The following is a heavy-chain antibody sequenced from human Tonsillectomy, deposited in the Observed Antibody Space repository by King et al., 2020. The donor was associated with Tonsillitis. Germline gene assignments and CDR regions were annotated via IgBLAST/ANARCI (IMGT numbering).Heavy chain of an antibody. CDR3: ARRSSWYKNSPFDY. D-gene: IGHD6-13*01. CDR1: GFTFSSYS. J-gene: IGHJ4*02. V-gene: IGHV3-21*01. Sequence: VQLVESGGGLVKPGGSLRLSCAASGFTFSSYSMNWVRQAPGKGLEWVSSISSSSSYIYYADSVKGRFTISRDNAKNSLYLQMNSLRAEDTAVYYCARRSSWYKNSPFDYWGQGTLVTVSS. CDR2: ISSSSSYI.